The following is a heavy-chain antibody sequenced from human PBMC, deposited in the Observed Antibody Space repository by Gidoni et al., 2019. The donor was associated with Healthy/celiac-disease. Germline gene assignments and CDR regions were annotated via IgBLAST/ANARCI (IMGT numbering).Heavy chain of an antibody. CDR2: ISYDGSNK. V-gene: IGHV3-30*18. Sequence: QVQLVESGGGVAQPGRSLSLSCAAPGFTFSSYGMHWVRQAQGKGLEWVAVISYDGSNKYYADSVKGRFTISRDNSKNTLYLQMNSLRAEDTAVYYCAKDSESSGWSNFDYWGQGTLVTVSS. D-gene: IGHD6-19*01. CDR1: GFTFSSYG. J-gene: IGHJ4*02. CDR3: AKDSESSGWSNFDY.